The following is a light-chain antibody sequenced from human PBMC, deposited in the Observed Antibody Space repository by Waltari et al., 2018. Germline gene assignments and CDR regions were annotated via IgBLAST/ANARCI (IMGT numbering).Light chain of an antibody. CDR1: QSTANN. CDR3: QQYSTWPRVT. J-gene: IGKJ4*01. V-gene: IGKV3-15*01. Sequence: ERVMTHSPATLSVSPGERASLSCRASQSTANNLAWYQQNPGQPPRLLISGASNRATDIPARFSASASGRDFTLTISSLQSEDFVVYYCQQYSTWPRVTFGGGTKVEIK. CDR2: GAS.